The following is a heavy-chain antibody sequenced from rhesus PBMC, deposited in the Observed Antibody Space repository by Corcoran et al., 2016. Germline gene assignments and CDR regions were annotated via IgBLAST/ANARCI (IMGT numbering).Heavy chain of an antibody. J-gene: IGHJ6*01. CDR3: AGGNSGQDS. Sequence: QVQLQESGPGLVKPSETLSLTCAVSVAPISSYGWGWIGQPQGKGLGWIGEINGNSPTTLSNPSLKRRATISKDASRKQFSLKLSSVTAADTAVYYCAGGNSGQDSWGQGVVVTVSS. CDR1: VAPISSYG. CDR2: INGNSPTT. V-gene: IGHV4-80*01. D-gene: IGHD6-25*01.